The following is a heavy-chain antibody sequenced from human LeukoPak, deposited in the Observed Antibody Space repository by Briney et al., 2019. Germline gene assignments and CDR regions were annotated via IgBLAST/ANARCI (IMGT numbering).Heavy chain of an antibody. CDR3: ARGYGSGSSHIDY. J-gene: IGHJ4*02. Sequence: GGSLRLSCAASGFTFSSYEMNWVRQAPGKGLEWVSYISSSGTTIYYAASVKGRFTISRDNAKNSLYLQMNSLRAEDTAVYYCARGYGSGSSHIDYWGQGTLVTVSS. CDR2: ISSSGTTI. CDR1: GFTFSSYE. D-gene: IGHD3-10*01. V-gene: IGHV3-48*03.